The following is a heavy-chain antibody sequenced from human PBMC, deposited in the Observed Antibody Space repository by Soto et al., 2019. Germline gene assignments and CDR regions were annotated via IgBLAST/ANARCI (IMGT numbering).Heavy chain of an antibody. J-gene: IGHJ4*02. D-gene: IGHD5-12*01. Sequence: GGSLRLSCAASGFTFSSYAMSWVRQAPGKGLEWVSGISSSYIYYADSVKGRFTISRDNAENSLYLQMNSLRAEDTAVYYCAGDSSGYDFDYWGQGTLVTVSS. CDR2: ISSSYI. CDR3: AGDSSGYDFDY. V-gene: IGHV3-21*01. CDR1: GFTFSSYA.